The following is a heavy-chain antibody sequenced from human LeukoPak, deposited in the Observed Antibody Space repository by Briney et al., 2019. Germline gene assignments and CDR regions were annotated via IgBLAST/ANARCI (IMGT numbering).Heavy chain of an antibody. CDR1: GFTFSDYY. Sequence: GGSLRLSCAASGFTFSDYYMSWIRQAPAKGLEWVSYISSSGSTIYYADSVKGRFTISRNNAKNSLYLQMNSLRSEDKGVYYCARGIAAADYFDFWGQGTLVTVSS. J-gene: IGHJ4*02. CDR3: ARGIAAADYFDF. V-gene: IGHV3-11*01. D-gene: IGHD6-13*01. CDR2: ISSSGSTI.